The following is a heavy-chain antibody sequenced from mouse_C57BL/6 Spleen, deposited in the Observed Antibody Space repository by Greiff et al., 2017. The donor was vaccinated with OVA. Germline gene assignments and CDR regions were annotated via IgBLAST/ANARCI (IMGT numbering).Heavy chain of an antibody. CDR2: IGYDGSN. D-gene: IGHD1-1*01. CDR1: GYSITSGYY. CDR3: AKNGGYYGWYFDG. Sequence: EVQLVESGPGLVKPSQSLSLTCSVTGYSITSGYYWNWIRQFPGNKLEWMGYIGYDGSNNYNPSLKNRISITRDTSKNQFFLKLNSVTTEDTATYCCAKNGGYYGWYFDGWGTGTTVTVAS. J-gene: IGHJ1*03. V-gene: IGHV3-6*01.